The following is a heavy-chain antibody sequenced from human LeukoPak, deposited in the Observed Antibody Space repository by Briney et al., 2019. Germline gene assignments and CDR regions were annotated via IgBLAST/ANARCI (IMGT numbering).Heavy chain of an antibody. Sequence: SETLSLTCTVSGGSISSYYWSWIRQPAAKGLEWIGRIYTTGSTNYNPSLKGRVTMSVDTSKNQFSLKLTSVTAADTAVYYCAREGAEVRGVLVKYYFDYWGQGALVTVSS. CDR3: AREGAEVRGVLVKYYFDY. CDR2: IYTTGST. CDR1: GGSISSYY. J-gene: IGHJ4*02. V-gene: IGHV4-4*07. D-gene: IGHD3-10*01.